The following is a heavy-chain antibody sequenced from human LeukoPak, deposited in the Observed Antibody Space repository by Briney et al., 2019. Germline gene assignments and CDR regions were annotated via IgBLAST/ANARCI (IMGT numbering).Heavy chain of an antibody. D-gene: IGHD4-17*01. V-gene: IGHV3-23*01. J-gene: IGHJ3*02. CDR2: ISGSGGST. CDR1: GFTFSSYW. CDR3: AKGDYGDYEYAFDS. Sequence: PGGSLRLSCAASGFTFSSYWMHWVRQAPGKGLEWVSAISGSGGSTYYADSVKGRFTISRDNSKNTLYLQMNSLRAEDTAVYYCAKGDYGDYEYAFDSWGQGTMVTVSS.